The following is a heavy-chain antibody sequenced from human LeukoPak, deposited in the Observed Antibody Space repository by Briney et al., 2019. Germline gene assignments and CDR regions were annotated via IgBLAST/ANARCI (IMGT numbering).Heavy chain of an antibody. V-gene: IGHV4-59*01. D-gene: IGHD3-3*01. CDR1: GGSISSYY. CDR3: ATYDFWSGYYFDY. CDR2: IYYSGST. Sequence: SETLSLTCTVSGGSISSYYWSWIRQPPGKGLEWIGYIYYSGSTNYNPSLKSRVTTSVDTSKNQFSLKLSSVTAADTAVYYCATYDFWSGYYFDYWGQGTLVTVSS. J-gene: IGHJ4*02.